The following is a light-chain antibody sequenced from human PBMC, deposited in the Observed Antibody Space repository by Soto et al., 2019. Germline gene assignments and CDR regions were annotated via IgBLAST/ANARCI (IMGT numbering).Light chain of an antibody. J-gene: IGLJ2*01. CDR1: SSNIGSNY. V-gene: IGLV1-47*01. CDR3: AAWDDSLSGVV. CDR2: RNN. Sequence: QAVVPQPPSASGTPGPRVTISCSGRSSNIGSNYVFWYQHLPGTAPKLLFYRNNQRPSGVPDRFSGSKSGTSASLAISWLRSEDETDYYCAAWDDSLSGVVFGGGTKLTVL.